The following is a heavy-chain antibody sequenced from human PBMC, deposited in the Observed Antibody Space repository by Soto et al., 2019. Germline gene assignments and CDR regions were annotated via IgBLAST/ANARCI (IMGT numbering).Heavy chain of an antibody. CDR2: ISAYNGNT. V-gene: IGHV1-18*01. J-gene: IGHJ6*02. D-gene: IGHD3-10*01. Sequence: ASVKVSCKASGYTFTSYGISWVRQAPGQGLEWMGWISAYNGNTNYAQKLQGRVTMTADTSTSTAYMELRSLRSDDTAVYYCASNYLYYYGSGNTNYYGMDVWGQGTTVTVSS. CDR3: ASNYLYYYGSGNTNYYGMDV. CDR1: GYTFTSYG.